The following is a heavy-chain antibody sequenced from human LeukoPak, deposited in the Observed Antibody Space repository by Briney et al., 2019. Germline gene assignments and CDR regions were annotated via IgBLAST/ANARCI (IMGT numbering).Heavy chain of an antibody. D-gene: IGHD3-10*01. CDR1: GFDFASYW. CDR2: IKGDGSEE. CDR3: ARDIHPGVFYGSLHYGMDV. Sequence: GGSLRLSCTASGFDFASYWMSWVRQAPGKGLEWVANIKGDGSEEYYVDSVKGRFTISRDNAKNSLYLQMNSLRAEDTAVYYCARDIHPGVFYGSLHYGMDVWGQGTTVTVSS. V-gene: IGHV3-7*03. J-gene: IGHJ6*02.